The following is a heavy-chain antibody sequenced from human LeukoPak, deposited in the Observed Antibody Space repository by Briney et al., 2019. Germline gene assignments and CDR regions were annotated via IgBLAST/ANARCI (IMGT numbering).Heavy chain of an antibody. CDR3: ARDIGMIVVVEFDY. Sequence: SPGGSLRLSCAASGFTFSSYSMNWVRQAPGKGLEWVSSISSSSSYIYYADSVKGRFTISRDNAKNSLYLQMNSLRAEDTAVYYCARDIGMIVVVEFDYWGQGTLVTVSS. CDR1: GFTFSSYS. D-gene: IGHD3-22*01. CDR2: ISSSSSYI. J-gene: IGHJ4*02. V-gene: IGHV3-21*01.